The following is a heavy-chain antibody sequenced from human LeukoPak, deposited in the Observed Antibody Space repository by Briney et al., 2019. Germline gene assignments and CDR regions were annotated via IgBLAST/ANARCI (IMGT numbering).Heavy chain of an antibody. CDR2: SNHSGST. J-gene: IGHJ4*02. CDR3: ARGAEYYYGSGSSHIDY. CDR1: GGSFSGYY. V-gene: IGHV4-34*01. Sequence: SETLSLTCAVYGGSFSGYYWSWIRQPPGKGLEWIGESNHSGSTNYNPSLKSRVTISVDTSKNQFSLKLSSVTAADTAVYYCARGAEYYYGSGSSHIDYWGQGTLVTVSS. D-gene: IGHD3-10*01.